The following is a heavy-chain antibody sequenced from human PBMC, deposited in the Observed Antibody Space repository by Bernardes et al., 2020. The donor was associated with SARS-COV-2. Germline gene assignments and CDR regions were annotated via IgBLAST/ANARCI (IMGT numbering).Heavy chain of an antibody. V-gene: IGHV3-13*01. CDR3: ARARASFGYAMDV. Sequence: GSLRLSCAASGFTFSSYAMSWVRQAPGKGLEWVSGFDTAGSTNYIDSVKGRFTISRENGKNSLSLEMHSLKAGDSGVYYCARARASFGYAMDVWGQGTTVTVPS. J-gene: IGHJ6*02. D-gene: IGHD3-16*01. CDR1: GFTFSSYA. CDR2: FDTAGST.